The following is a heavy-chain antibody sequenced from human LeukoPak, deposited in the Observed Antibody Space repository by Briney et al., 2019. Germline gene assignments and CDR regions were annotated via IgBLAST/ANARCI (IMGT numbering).Heavy chain of an antibody. Sequence: SETLSLNCTVSGDSISSYYWTWIRQPPGKGLEWIGYFYYSGSTNYNPSLKSRVTISGETSKNQFSLKLSSVTAADTAVYYCARSGGNAPYSFISLDYWGQGMLVIFSS. D-gene: IGHD4-23*01. V-gene: IGHV4-59*01. CDR2: FYYSGST. CDR1: GDSISSYY. CDR3: ARSGGNAPYSFISLDY. J-gene: IGHJ4*02.